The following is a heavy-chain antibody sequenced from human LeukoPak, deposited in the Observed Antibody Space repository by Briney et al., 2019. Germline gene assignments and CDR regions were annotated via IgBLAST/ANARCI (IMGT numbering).Heavy chain of an antibody. J-gene: IGHJ3*02. D-gene: IGHD3-3*01. Sequence: SETLSLTCTVPGGSISSSSYYWGWIRQPPGKGLEWIGSIYYSGSTYYNPSLKSRVTISVDTSKNQFSLKLSSVTAADTAVYYCARPLNDITIFGVVIPDAFDIWGQGTMVIVSS. CDR2: IYYSGST. CDR1: GGSISSSSYY. CDR3: ARPLNDITIFGVVIPDAFDI. V-gene: IGHV4-39*01.